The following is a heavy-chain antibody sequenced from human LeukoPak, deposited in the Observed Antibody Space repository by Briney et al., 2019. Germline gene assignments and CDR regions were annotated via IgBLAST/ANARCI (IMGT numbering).Heavy chain of an antibody. CDR3: ARRGIAPALYFDF. V-gene: IGHV4-30-4*08. J-gene: IGHJ4*02. Sequence: SQTLSLTCTVSGGSISSGDYYWTWIRQPPGKGLEWIGYMYCSGSTYYNPSLKSRVTISRDTSKNQFSLRLTSVTAADTAVYYCARRGIAPALYFDFWGQGALVTVSS. CDR1: GGSISSGDYY. CDR2: MYCSGST. D-gene: IGHD6-13*01.